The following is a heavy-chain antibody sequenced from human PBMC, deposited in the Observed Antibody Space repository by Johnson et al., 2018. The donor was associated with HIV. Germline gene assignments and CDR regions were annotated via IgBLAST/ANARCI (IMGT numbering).Heavy chain of an antibody. CDR3: ASRYTVDAFDI. CDR1: GFTLSDYW. CDR2: VNSDGYST. D-gene: IGHD1-1*01. J-gene: IGHJ3*02. V-gene: IGHV3-74*02. Sequence: VQLVESGGGLVQPGGSLRLSCAAYGFTLSDYWMHWVRQGTGKGLAWVARVNSDGYSTSYAGSVKGRFTISRDNAKNTLFLEMNSLRAEDTAVYYCASRYTVDAFDIWGQGTMVTVSS.